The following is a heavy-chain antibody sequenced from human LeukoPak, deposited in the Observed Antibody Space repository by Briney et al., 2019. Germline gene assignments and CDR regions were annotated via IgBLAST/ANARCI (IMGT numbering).Heavy chain of an antibody. V-gene: IGHV3-30*18. Sequence: GGSLRLSCAASGSTFSSYGMHWVRQAPGKGVEWGAVISYDGSNKYYADSVKGRFTISRDNSKNTLYLQMNSLSAEDTAVYYCAKEDWEPAPFDIWGQGTMVTVSS. D-gene: IGHD1-26*01. CDR1: GSTFSSYG. CDR3: AKEDWEPAPFDI. J-gene: IGHJ3*02. CDR2: ISYDGSNK.